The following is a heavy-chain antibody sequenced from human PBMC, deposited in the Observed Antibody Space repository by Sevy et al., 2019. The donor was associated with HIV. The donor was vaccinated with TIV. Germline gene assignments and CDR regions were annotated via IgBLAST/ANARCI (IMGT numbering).Heavy chain of an antibody. CDR3: ARVRDFWSGYYANYNYYYGMDV. D-gene: IGHD3-3*01. V-gene: IGHV3-30-3*01. J-gene: IGHJ6*02. CDR2: ISYDGNIE. CDR1: GFTFSTHA. Sequence: GGSLRLSCAASGFTFSTHAMHWVRQAPGKGLEWVAIISYDGNIEYYPDSVKGRFTISRDNAKNSLSLQMNSLRAEDTAVYYCARVRDFWSGYYANYNYYYGMDVWGQGTTVTVSS.